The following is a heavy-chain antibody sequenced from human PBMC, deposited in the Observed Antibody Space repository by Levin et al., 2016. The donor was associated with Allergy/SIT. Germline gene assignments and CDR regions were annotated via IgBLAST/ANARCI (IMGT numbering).Heavy chain of an antibody. CDR1: GFTFSSYG. CDR2: LTGSGDYT. V-gene: IGHV3-23*01. Sequence: GESLKISCAASGFTFSSYGMTWVRQAPGKGLEWVSSLTGSGDYTVPADSVKGRFTISRDNSKNTLYLQMNSLRAEDTAVYYCAKGTFPVGAFDSWGQGTLVTVSS. D-gene: IGHD1-26*01. CDR3: AKGTFPVGAFDS. J-gene: IGHJ4*02.